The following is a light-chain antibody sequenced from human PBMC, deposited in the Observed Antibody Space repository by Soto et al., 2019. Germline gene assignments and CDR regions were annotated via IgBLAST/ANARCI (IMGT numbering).Light chain of an antibody. CDR3: QQLDSHPPT. V-gene: IGKV1-9*01. CDR2: GAS. J-gene: IGKJ4*01. Sequence: DIQLTQSPSFLSASVGDRVTITCRTSQGISNDLAWFQQKPGKAPKLLIYGASTLQSGVPSRFSGSGSGTEFNLTISSLQPEDFATYSCQQLDSHPPTFGGGTKVEIK. CDR1: QGISND.